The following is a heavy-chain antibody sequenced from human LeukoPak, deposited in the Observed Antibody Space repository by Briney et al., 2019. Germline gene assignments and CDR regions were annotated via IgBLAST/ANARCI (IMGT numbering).Heavy chain of an antibody. CDR3: ARYYLPSRAFDY. D-gene: IGHD3-10*01. CDR1: GGPISSSTYF. CDR2: HYYSRRT. J-gene: IGHJ4*02. V-gene: IGHV4-39*07. Sequence: SDTVSLLCYVCGGPISSSTYFWPWARQPPGKGLEWIERHYYSRRTYYNPSSNNRITIPVDAPKNHVSLHLGSVTPADTAVYYCARYYLPSRAFDYWAQGTLVTVSS.